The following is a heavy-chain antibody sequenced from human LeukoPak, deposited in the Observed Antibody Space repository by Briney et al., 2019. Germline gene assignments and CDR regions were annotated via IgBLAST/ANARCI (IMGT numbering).Heavy chain of an antibody. CDR2: ISSSGSTI. Sequence: GGSLRLSCAASGFTFSDYYMSWIRQAPGKGLEWVSYISSSGSTIYYADSVKGRFTISRDNAKNSLYLQMNSLRAEDTAVYYCARVVKSGYSYGWESDYWGQGTLVTVSS. CDR3: ARVVKSGYSYGWESDY. CDR1: GFTFSDYY. V-gene: IGHV3-11*01. J-gene: IGHJ4*02. D-gene: IGHD5-18*01.